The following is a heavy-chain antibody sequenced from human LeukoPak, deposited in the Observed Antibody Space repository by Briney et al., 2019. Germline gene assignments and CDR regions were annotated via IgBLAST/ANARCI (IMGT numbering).Heavy chain of an antibody. CDR1: GFIFSSYD. CDR3: ARDLRYYDSSDDY. D-gene: IGHD3-22*01. CDR2: IWYEGSNK. Sequence: GRSLRLSCAASGFIFSSYDMHWVRQAPGKGLEWVPVIWYEGSNKDYADSVKGRFTISRDNSKNTLYLQMSSLRAEDRAVYHCARDLRYYDSSDDYWGQGTLVTVSS. J-gene: IGHJ4*02. V-gene: IGHV3-33*01.